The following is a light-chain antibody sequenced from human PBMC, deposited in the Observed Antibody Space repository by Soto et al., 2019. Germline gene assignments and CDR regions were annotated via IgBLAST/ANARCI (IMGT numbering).Light chain of an antibody. CDR3: QLYGYSTPWT. V-gene: IGKV3-20*01. CDR1: QSISNNY. J-gene: IGKJ1*01. Sequence: EIVLTQSPGTLSLSPGERATLSCRASQSISNNYLAWYQQKPGQTPRLLIYGASSRPTSIPDRFSGSGSGTDFPPTIIRLEHEDFAVYYCQLYGYSTPWTFGQGTKVEIK. CDR2: GAS.